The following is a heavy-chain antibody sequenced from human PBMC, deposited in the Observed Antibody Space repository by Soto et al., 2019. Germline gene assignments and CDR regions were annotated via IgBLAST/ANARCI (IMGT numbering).Heavy chain of an antibody. CDR1: GGSISSSNW. CDR3: GRTDYYDSSAYFDY. J-gene: IGHJ4*02. D-gene: IGHD3-22*01. Sequence: QVQLQESGPGLVKPSGTLSLTCAVSGGSISSSNWWSWVRQPPGKGLEWIGEIFHTGITSYNPSLKSRVTISVDKSKNLFSLNLSSVTAADTAVYYCGRTDYYDSSAYFDYWGRGTLVTVSS. CDR2: IFHTGIT. V-gene: IGHV4-4*02.